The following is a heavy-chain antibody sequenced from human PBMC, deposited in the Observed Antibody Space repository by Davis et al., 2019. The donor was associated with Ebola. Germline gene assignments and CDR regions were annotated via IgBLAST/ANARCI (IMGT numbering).Heavy chain of an antibody. CDR2: IKPEGSEK. CDR3: AGGSVDY. Sequence: GESLKISCAVSGFTFTTYWMAWVRQAPGKGLEWVASIKPEGSEKYYVDSVKGRFTISRDNAKNSLYLQMNSLRAEDSAVYYCAGGSVDYWGQGTLVTVSS. CDR1: GFTFTTYW. V-gene: IGHV3-7*01. J-gene: IGHJ4*02.